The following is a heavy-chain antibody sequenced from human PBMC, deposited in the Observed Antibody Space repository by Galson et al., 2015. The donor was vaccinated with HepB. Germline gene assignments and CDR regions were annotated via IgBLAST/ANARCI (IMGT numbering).Heavy chain of an antibody. Sequence: SVKVSCKASGGTFSSYAISWVRQAPGQGLEWMGGIIPIFGTANYAQKFQGRVTITADKSTSTAYMELSSLRSEDTAVYYCAIQTVYCSGGSCYPGLFDYWGQGTLVTVSS. CDR1: GGTFSSYA. CDR2: IIPIFGTA. V-gene: IGHV1-69*06. D-gene: IGHD2-15*01. CDR3: AIQTVYCSGGSCYPGLFDY. J-gene: IGHJ4*02.